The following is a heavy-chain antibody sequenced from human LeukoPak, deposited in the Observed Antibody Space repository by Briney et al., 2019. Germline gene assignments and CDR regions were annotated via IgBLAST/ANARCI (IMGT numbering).Heavy chain of an antibody. CDR1: GHTFSSHA. V-gene: IGHV3-53*01. D-gene: IGHD1-26*01. CDR3: AKYSGSYIFDY. J-gene: IGHJ4*02. CDR2: IYSGGST. Sequence: PGGSLRLSCAASGHTFSSHATIWVRQAPGKGLEWVSIIYSGGSTYYTDSVKGRFTISRDNSKNTLYLQMNSLRAEDTSVYYCAKYSGSYIFDYWGQGTLVTVSS.